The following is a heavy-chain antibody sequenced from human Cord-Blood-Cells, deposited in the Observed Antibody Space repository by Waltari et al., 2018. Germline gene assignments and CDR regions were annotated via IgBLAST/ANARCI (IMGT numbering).Heavy chain of an antibody. CDR3: ASWGASIAARRDDY. CDR2: INPNTGVT. CDR1: GYTFTGYY. Sequence: QVQLVQSGAEVKKPGASVKVSCKASGYTFTGYYMHWVRQAPGQGLEWRGWINPNTGVTNNAQKCKGRGTMTRDTSSITAYMELSRLRSDDTSVYYCASWGASIAARRDDYWGQGTLVTVSS. V-gene: IGHV1-2*02. D-gene: IGHD6-6*01. J-gene: IGHJ4*02.